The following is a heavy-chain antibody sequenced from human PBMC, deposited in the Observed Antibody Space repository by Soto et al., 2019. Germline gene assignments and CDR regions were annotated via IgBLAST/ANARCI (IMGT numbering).Heavy chain of an antibody. D-gene: IGHD6-19*01. Sequence: SETLSLTCAVYGGSFSGYYWSWIRQPPGKGLEWIGEINHSGSTNYNPSLKSRVTISVDTSKNQFSLKLSSVTAADTAVYYCARGRSRKQWPLGYWGQGTLVTVSS. CDR1: GGSFSGYY. V-gene: IGHV4-34*01. J-gene: IGHJ4*02. CDR3: ARGRSRKQWPLGY. CDR2: INHSGST.